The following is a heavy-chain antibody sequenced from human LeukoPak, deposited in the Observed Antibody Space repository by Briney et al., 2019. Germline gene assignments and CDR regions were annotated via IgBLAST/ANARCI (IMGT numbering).Heavy chain of an antibody. V-gene: IGHV4-61*02. CDR2: IYSSGNT. CDR3: ARRSTVLTANYEY. J-gene: IGHJ4*02. CDR1: GGSISSGNYH. D-gene: IGHD4-23*01. Sequence: NASETLSLTCTVSGGSISSGNYHWIWIRQPAGKGLEWIGRIYSSGNTNYNPSLKSRVSISIDTSKNQFSLRLSSVTAADTALYYCARRSTVLTANYEYWGQGTLVTVSA.